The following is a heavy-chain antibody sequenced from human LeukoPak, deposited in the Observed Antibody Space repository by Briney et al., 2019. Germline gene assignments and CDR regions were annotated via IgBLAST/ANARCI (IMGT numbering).Heavy chain of an antibody. Sequence: GASVKVSCKASGYTFTGYYMHWVRQAPGQGLEWMGWINPSSGGTNYAQKFQGWVTMTRDTSISTAYMELSRLRSDDTAVYYCARADMVRGVPFDYWGQGTLVTVSS. CDR1: GYTFTGYY. V-gene: IGHV1-2*04. J-gene: IGHJ4*02. CDR3: ARADMVRGVPFDY. D-gene: IGHD3-10*01. CDR2: INPSSGGT.